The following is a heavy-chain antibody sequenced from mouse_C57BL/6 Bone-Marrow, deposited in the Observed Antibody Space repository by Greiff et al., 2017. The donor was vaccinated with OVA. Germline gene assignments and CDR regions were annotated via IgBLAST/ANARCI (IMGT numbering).Heavy chain of an antibody. CDR1: GFTFSSYT. D-gene: IGHD2-3*01. V-gene: IGHV5-9*01. CDR3: ARLRWSLTDFDY. J-gene: IGHJ2*01. CDR2: ICGGRGNT. Sequence: GKLVESGGGLVKPGGSLKLSCAASGFTFSSYTMSWVRQTPEKRLEWVATICGGRGNTYYPDRVQGRFTISRDNAKNTLYLQMSSLRAEDTALYYCARLRWSLTDFDYWGQGTTLTVSS.